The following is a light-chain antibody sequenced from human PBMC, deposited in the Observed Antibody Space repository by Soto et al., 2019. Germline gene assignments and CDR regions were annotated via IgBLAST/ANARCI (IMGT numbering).Light chain of an antibody. CDR1: QTISNY. Sequence: DIQMTQSPSSLSASVGDRVSITCRASQTISNYLIWYQQKPGKAPNLLIYAASTLQSGVPSRFSGSGSGTNFTLTISSLQSEDFATHYCQQSYNTPRAFGQGTKVEIK. CDR3: QQSYNTPRA. CDR2: AAS. J-gene: IGKJ1*01. V-gene: IGKV1-39*01.